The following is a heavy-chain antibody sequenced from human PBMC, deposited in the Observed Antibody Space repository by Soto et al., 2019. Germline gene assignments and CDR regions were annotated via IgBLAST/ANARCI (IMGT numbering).Heavy chain of an antibody. CDR2: VSPGDSNT. V-gene: IGHV5-51*01. CDR3: ARSGSNTWTRGYFDS. J-gene: IGHJ4*02. Sequence: GESLKISCKDSGYNFTNYWIGWERQGPGRGLEWMGIVSPGDSNTRNSPSFQGQVTISTDKSITTAYLHWSSLKALDTALYYCARSGSNTWTRGYFDSWGQGTLVTVSS. CDR1: GYNFTNYW. D-gene: IGHD6-13*01.